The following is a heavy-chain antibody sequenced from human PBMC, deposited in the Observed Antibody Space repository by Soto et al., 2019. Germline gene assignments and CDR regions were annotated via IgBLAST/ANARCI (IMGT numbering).Heavy chain of an antibody. D-gene: IGHD2-2*01. CDR1: GGTFGSYA. J-gene: IGHJ6*02. CDR2: IIPIPGTA. V-gene: IGHV1-69*01. CDR3: ARSQGSSTSLEIYYYYYYGMDV. Sequence: QVQLVQSGAEVKKPGSSVNVSCKASGGTFGSYAISWVRQAPGQGLEWMGGIIPIPGTANYAQKFQGRVTIAADEPTSTAYMELSSLRSEDTAVYYCARSQGSSTSLEIYYYYYYGMDVWGQGTTVTVSS.